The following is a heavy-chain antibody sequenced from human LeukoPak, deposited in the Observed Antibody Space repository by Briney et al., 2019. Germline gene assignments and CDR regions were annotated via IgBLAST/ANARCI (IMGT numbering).Heavy chain of an antibody. V-gene: IGHV3-48*03. CDR3: ARESMGISYYMDV. CDR1: GFTFSNYE. J-gene: IGHJ6*03. D-gene: IGHD6-13*01. Sequence: GGTLRLSCAASGFTFSNYEMHWVRQAPGKGLEWVSYISSSGSTIYYADSVKGRFTISRDNAKNSLYLQMNSLRAEDTAVYYCARESMGISYYMDVWGKGTTVTISS. CDR2: ISSSGSTI.